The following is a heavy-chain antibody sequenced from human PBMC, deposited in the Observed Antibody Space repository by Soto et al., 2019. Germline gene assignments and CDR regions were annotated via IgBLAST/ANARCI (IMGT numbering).Heavy chain of an antibody. V-gene: IGHV3-9*01. CDR2: ISGNSGSI. CDR1: GFTFDDYA. D-gene: IGHD2-8*01. CDR3: ARGVYHLDY. J-gene: IGHJ4*02. Sequence: PGGSLRLSCAASGFTFDDYAMHWVRQAPGKGLEWVAGISGNSGSIGYADSVKGRFTISRDNAKNSVYLQMSSLRAEDTAVYYCARGVYHLDYWGQGNLVTVSS.